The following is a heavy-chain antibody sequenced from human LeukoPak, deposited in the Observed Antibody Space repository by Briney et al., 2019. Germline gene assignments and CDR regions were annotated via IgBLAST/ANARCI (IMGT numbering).Heavy chain of an antibody. D-gene: IGHD6-25*01. Sequence: PGGSLRLSCAASGFTFSSYAMSWVRQAPGKGLEWVSAISGSGGSTYYADSVKGRFTISRDNSKNTLYLQMNSLRAEDTAVYYCAHGQYSSGRYYFDYWGQGTLVTVSS. V-gene: IGHV3-23*01. J-gene: IGHJ4*02. CDR3: AHGQYSSGRYYFDY. CDR2: ISGSGGST. CDR1: GFTFSSYA.